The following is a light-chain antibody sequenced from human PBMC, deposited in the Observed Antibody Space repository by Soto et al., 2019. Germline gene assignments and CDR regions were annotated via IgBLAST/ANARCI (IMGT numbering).Light chain of an antibody. Sequence: QSALTQPRSVSGSPGQSVTISCTGTSNDVGGYNYVSWFQQHPGKVPKLMVYDVSYRPSGVPDRFSGSKSGNTASLTISGLQVDDEGDYYCCSYAGTYWVFGGGTKLTVL. CDR1: SNDVGGYNY. CDR3: CSYAGTYWV. J-gene: IGLJ3*02. CDR2: DVS. V-gene: IGLV2-11*01.